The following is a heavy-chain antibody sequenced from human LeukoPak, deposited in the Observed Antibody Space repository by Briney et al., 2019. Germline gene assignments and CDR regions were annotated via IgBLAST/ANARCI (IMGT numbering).Heavy chain of an antibody. J-gene: IGHJ4*02. CDR2: IYYSGST. Sequence: SEILSLTCTVSGVSISSYYWSWIRQPPGKGLEWIGYIYYSGSTNYNPSLKSRVTISVDTSKNQFSLKLSSVTAADTAVYYCASTVKYYDFWSGYSFDYWGQGTLVTVSS. D-gene: IGHD3-3*01. CDR3: ASTVKYYDFWSGYSFDY. V-gene: IGHV4-59*01. CDR1: GVSISSYY.